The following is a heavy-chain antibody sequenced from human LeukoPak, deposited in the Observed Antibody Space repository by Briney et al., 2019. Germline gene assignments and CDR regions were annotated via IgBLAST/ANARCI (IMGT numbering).Heavy chain of an antibody. J-gene: IGHJ6*02. D-gene: IGHD2-2*01. Sequence: ASVKVSCKASGYTFTGYFMHWVRQAPGQGLEGMGWINPNSGGTNYAQKFQGRVTMNRDTSISTAYMELSRLRSAETAVYYCARDIVVVPAASDYYYGMDVWGQGTTVTVSS. CDR2: INPNSGGT. CDR1: GYTFTGYF. CDR3: ARDIVVVPAASDYYYGMDV. V-gene: IGHV1-2*02.